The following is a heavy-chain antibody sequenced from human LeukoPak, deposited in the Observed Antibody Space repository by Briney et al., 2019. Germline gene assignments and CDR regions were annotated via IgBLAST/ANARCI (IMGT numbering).Heavy chain of an antibody. J-gene: IGHJ6*03. D-gene: IGHD3-9*01. V-gene: IGHV4-4*07. CDR2: IYTSGST. Sequence: PSETLSLTCTVSGGSISSYYWSWIRQPPGKGLEWIGRIYTSGSTNYNPSLKSRVTISVDTSKNQFSLKLSSVTAADTAVYYCARVIRYFDWLSPYYYYYMDVWGKGTTVTISS. CDR3: ARVIRYFDWLSPYYYYYMDV. CDR1: GGSISSYY.